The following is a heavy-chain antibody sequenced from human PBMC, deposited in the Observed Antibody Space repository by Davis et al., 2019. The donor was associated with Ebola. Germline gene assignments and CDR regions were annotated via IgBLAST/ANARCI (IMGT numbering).Heavy chain of an antibody. CDR3: ARDLRSPWGWYFDL. Sequence: PGGSLRLSCAASGFTVSSNYMSWVRQAPGKGLEWVSVIYSGGSTYYADSVKGRFTISRHNSKNTLYLQMNSLRAEDTAVYYCARDLRSPWGWYFDLWGRGTLVTVSS. J-gene: IGHJ2*01. V-gene: IGHV3-53*04. D-gene: IGHD7-27*01. CDR1: GFTVSSNY. CDR2: IYSGGST.